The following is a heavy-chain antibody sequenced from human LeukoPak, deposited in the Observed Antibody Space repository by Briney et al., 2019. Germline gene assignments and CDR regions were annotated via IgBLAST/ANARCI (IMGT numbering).Heavy chain of an antibody. CDR1: GFTVNNNY. J-gene: IGHJ4*02. V-gene: IGHV3-53*01. CDR3: AREVATGFSCFDY. D-gene: IGHD2-21*02. CDR2: IYSGDST. Sequence: GGSLRLPCAASGFTVNNNYMNWVRQAPGKGLEWVSLIYSGDSTYYADSVKGRFIISRDNSKNTLYLQMNSLRAEDTAVYYCAREVATGFSCFDYWGQGTLVTVSS.